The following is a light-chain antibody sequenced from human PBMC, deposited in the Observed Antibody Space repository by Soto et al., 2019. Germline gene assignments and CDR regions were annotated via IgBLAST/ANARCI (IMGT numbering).Light chain of an antibody. CDR1: NIGSKS. CDR2: YDT. Sequence: SYELTQPPSVSVAPGKTANITCGGNNIGSKSVHWYQQKPGQAPVLVISYDTDRPSGIPERYSGSNSGNTATLTISRVEAGDEADYYCLVWDSSSDPVVFGGGTKLTVL. V-gene: IGLV3-21*04. CDR3: LVWDSSSDPVV. J-gene: IGLJ2*01.